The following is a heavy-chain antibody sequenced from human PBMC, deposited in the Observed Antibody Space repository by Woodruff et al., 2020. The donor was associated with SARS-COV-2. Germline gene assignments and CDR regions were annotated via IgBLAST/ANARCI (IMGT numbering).Heavy chain of an antibody. V-gene: IGHV2-5*02. Sequence: PPGKALEWLALIYWDDDKRYSPSLKSRLTITKDTSKNQVVLTMTNMDPVDTATYYCAHSPSSGWYGDWFDPWGQGT. J-gene: IGHJ5*02. CDR3: AHSPSSGWYGDWFDP. CDR2: IYWDDDK. D-gene: IGHD6-19*01.